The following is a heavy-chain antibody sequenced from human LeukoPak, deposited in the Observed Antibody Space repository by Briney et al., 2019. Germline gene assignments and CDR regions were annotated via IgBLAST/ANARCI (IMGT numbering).Heavy chain of an antibody. V-gene: IGHV3-20*03. J-gene: IGHJ4*02. CDR3: ARGTFDSGYGDY. CDR2: INWNGGST. Sequence: GGSLRLSYAASGFPFDDYGMSWVRQAPGKGLEWVSGINWNGGSTGYEKSVKGRFTISRDNAKNSLYLQMNSLRAEDTALYYCARGTFDSGYGDYWGQGTLVTVSS. D-gene: IGHD3-22*01. CDR1: GFPFDDYG.